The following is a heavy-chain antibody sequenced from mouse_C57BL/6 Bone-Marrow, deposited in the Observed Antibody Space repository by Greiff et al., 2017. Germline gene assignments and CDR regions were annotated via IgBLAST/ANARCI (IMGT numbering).Heavy chain of an antibody. CDR1: GFSLTSYA. J-gene: IGHJ2*01. CDR3: ARVDSSGYLYCCDY. D-gene: IGHD3-2*02. V-gene: IGHV2-9-1*01. CDR2: LWTGGGT. Sequence: VKLMASGPGLVAPSQSLSITCTVSGFSLTSYAISWVRQPPGKGLEWLGVLWTGGGTNYNSALKPRLSISKDNSKSQVFLKMNSLQTDDTARYYCARVDSSGYLYCCDYGGQGTTLTVSS.